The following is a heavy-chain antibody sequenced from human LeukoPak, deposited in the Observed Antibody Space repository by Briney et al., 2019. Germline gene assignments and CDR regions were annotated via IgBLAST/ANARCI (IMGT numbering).Heavy chain of an antibody. J-gene: IGHJ4*02. Sequence: SETLSLTCAVYGGSFSGYYWSWIRHPPGKGLEWIGEINHSGSTNYNPSLKSRVTISVDTSKNQFSLKLSSVTAADTAVYYCARCTVDYGDPAFDYWGQGTLVTVSS. CDR3: ARCTVDYGDPAFDY. V-gene: IGHV4-34*01. D-gene: IGHD4-17*01. CDR2: INHSGST. CDR1: GGSFSGYY.